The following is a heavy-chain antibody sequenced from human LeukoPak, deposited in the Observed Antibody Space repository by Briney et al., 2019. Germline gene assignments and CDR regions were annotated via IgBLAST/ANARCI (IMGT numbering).Heavy chain of an antibody. CDR1: GGSISSYY. Sequence: MPSETLSLTCTVSGGSISSYYWSWIRQPPGKGLEWIGYIYYTGSTNYNPSLKSRVTISVDTSKNQFSLKLSSVTAADTAVYYCAAAQSNYYDSSGIDYWGQGTLVTVSS. V-gene: IGHV4-59*01. D-gene: IGHD3-22*01. CDR2: IYYTGST. J-gene: IGHJ4*02. CDR3: AAAQSNYYDSSGIDY.